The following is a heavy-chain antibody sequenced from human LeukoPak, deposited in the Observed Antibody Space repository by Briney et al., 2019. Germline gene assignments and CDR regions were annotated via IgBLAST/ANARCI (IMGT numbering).Heavy chain of an antibody. Sequence: ASVKVSCKASGYTFTGYYMHWVRQAPGQGLEWMGWINPNSGGANYAQKFQGRVTMTRDTSISTAYMELSRLRSDDTAVYYCARRWFGELSPYGMDVWGQGTTVTVSS. J-gene: IGHJ6*02. CDR2: INPNSGGA. CDR3: ARRWFGELSPYGMDV. V-gene: IGHV1-2*02. CDR1: GYTFTGYY. D-gene: IGHD3-10*01.